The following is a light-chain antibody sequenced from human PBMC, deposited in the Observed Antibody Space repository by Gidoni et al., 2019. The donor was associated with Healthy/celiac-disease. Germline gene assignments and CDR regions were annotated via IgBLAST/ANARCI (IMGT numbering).Light chain of an antibody. CDR1: QSGSSSY. CDR3: QQYGSSPPLT. J-gene: IGKJ4*01. CDR2: GAS. V-gene: IGKV3-20*01. Sequence: EIVLTQSPGTLSLSPGERATLSCRASQSGSSSYLAWYQQKPGQAPRLLIYGASSRATGIPDRFSGSGSVTDFTLTISRLEPEDCAVYDCQQYGSSPPLTFGGGTKVEIK.